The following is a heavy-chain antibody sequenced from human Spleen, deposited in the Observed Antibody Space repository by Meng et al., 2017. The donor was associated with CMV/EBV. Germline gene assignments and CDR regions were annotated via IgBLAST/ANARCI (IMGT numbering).Heavy chain of an antibody. Sequence: SETLSLTCAVYGGSFSGYYWSWIRQPPGKGLEWIGEINHSGSTNYNPSLKSRVTISVDTSKNQFSLKLSSVTAADTDVYYCARDYSSSWYGYYYGMDVWGQGTTVTSP. D-gene: IGHD6-13*01. CDR3: ARDYSSSWYGYYYGMDV. V-gene: IGHV4-34*01. CDR2: INHSGST. J-gene: IGHJ6*02. CDR1: GGSFSGYY.